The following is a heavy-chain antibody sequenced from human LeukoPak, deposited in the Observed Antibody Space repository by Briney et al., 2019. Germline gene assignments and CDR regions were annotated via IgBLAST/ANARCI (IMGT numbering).Heavy chain of an antibody. V-gene: IGHV4-34*01. J-gene: IGHJ3*02. CDR2: INHSGST. Sequence: SETLSLTCAVYGGSFSGYYWSWIRQPPGKGLEWSGEINHSGSTNYNPSLKSRVTISVDTSKNQFSLKLSSVTAADTAVYYCARVRWELLVGAFDIWGQGTMVTVSS. CDR3: ARVRWELLVGAFDI. D-gene: IGHD1-26*01. CDR1: GGSFSGYY.